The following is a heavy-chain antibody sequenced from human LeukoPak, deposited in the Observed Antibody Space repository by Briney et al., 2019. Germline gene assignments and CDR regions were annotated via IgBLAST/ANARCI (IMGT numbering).Heavy chain of an antibody. J-gene: IGHJ4*02. CDR1: GGSFSGYY. Sequence: SETLSLTCAVYGGSFSGYYWGWIRRPPGKGLEWIASIAYSGHTYYNPSLKSRVTISLDTSRDQFSLKLNSVTAADTAVYYCASDPDWADFDYWGQGTLVTVSS. CDR2: IAYSGHT. D-gene: IGHD3/OR15-3a*01. CDR3: ASDPDWADFDY. V-gene: IGHV4-34*01.